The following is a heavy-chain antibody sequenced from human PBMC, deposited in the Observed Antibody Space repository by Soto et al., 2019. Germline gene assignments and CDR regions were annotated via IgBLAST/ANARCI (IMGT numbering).Heavy chain of an antibody. V-gene: IGHV3-30-3*01. CDR2: ISYEGSNK. Sequence: QVQLVESGGGVVQPGRSLRLSCAASGFTFSSYAMHWVRQAPGKGLEWVAVISYEGSNKYSADSVKGRFTISRDNSKNTLYLQMNSLRAEDTAVYYCARGDIIAVAGTYYWGQGTLVTVSS. CDR3: ARGDIIAVAGTYY. CDR1: GFTFSSYA. J-gene: IGHJ4*02. D-gene: IGHD6-19*01.